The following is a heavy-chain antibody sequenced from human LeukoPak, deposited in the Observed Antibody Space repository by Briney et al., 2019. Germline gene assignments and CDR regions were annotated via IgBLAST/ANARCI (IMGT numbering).Heavy chain of an antibody. J-gene: IGHJ6*03. CDR1: GYTFNTYG. Sequence: ASVKVSCKPSGYTFNTYGISWVRQAPGQGREWMGGIIPIFGTANYAQKFQGRVTITADESTSTAYMELSSLRSEDTAVYYCARIVSADYSTKYYYYYMAVWGKGTTVTVSS. CDR3: ARIVSADYSTKYYYYYMAV. D-gene: IGHD4-11*01. CDR2: IIPIFGTA. V-gene: IGHV1-69*13.